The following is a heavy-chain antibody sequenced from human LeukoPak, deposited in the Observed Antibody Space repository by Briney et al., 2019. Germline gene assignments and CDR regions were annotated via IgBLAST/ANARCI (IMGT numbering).Heavy chain of an antibody. D-gene: IGHD2-15*01. CDR3: ARVAPEPSYYCSGGSCYSNYYYYMDV. Sequence: ASVKVSCEASGGTFSSYAISWVRQAPGQGLEWMGGIIPIFGTANYAKKFQGRVTITADKSTSTAYMELSSLRSEDTAVYYCARVAPEPSYYCSGGSCYSNYYYYMDVWGKGTTVTVSS. CDR2: IIPIFGTA. CDR1: GGTFSSYA. J-gene: IGHJ6*03. V-gene: IGHV1-69*06.